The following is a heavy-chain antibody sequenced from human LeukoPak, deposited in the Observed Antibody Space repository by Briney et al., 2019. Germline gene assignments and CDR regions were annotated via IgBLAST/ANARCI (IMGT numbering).Heavy chain of an antibody. D-gene: IGHD5-12*01. J-gene: IGHJ4*02. CDR1: GYTFTSCY. V-gene: IGHV1-46*01. CDR2: INPSGGST. CDR3: ARDYSGYDCNDH. Sequence: ASVKVSCKASGYTFTSCYMHWVRQAPGQGLEWMGIINPSGGSTSYAQKFQGRVTMTRDTSTSTVYMELSSLRSEDTAMYYCARDYSGYDCNDHWGQGTPVTVSS.